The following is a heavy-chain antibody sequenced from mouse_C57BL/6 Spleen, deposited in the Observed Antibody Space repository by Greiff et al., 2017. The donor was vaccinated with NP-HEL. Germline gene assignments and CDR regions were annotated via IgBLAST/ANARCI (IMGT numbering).Heavy chain of an antibody. J-gene: IGHJ2*01. CDR1: GFTFSSYG. D-gene: IGHD4-1*02. CDR2: ISSGGSYT. CDR3: ARSHQLGFDY. V-gene: IGHV5-6*01. Sequence: EVKLMESGGDLVKPGGSLKLSCAASGFTFSSYGMSWVRQTPDKRLEWVATISSGGSYTYYPDSVKGRFTISRDNAKNTLYLQMSSLKSEDTDMYYCARSHQLGFDYWGQGTTLTVSS.